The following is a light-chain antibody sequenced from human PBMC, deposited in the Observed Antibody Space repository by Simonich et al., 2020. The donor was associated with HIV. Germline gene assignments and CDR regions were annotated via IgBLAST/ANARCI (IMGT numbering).Light chain of an antibody. J-gene: IGKJ1*01. CDR1: QSVTSNY. Sequence: EIVLTQSPGTLSLSPGERATLSCRASQSVTSNYLAWFQHKPGLAPRLLIYDASTRATGIPDRFRGSGSGTDFTLTISRLEPDDFAVYYCQQYGSSPTWTFGQGTKVEIK. CDR2: DAS. V-gene: IGKV3D-20*01. CDR3: QQYGSSPTWT.